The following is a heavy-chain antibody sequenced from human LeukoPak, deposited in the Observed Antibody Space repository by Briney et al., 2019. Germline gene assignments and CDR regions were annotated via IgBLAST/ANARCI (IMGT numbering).Heavy chain of an antibody. CDR3: ARGRSLRFLEWLSKGYMDV. J-gene: IGHJ6*03. V-gene: IGHV4-34*01. CDR2: INHSGST. CDR1: GGSFSGYY. D-gene: IGHD3-3*01. Sequence: SETLSLTCAVYGGSFSGYYWSWIRQPPGKGLEWIGEINHSGSTNYNSSLKSRVTISVGTSKNQFSLKLSSVTAADTAVYYCARGRSLRFLEWLSKGYMDVWGKGTTVTVSS.